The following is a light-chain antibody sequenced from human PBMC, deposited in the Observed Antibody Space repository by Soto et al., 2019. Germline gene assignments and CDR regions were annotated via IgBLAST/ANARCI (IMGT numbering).Light chain of an antibody. CDR2: EVT. CDR3: SSYAGSNNRVV. CDR1: SSDVGAYDF. J-gene: IGLJ2*01. Sequence: QSALTQPASVSGSPGQSITISCTGTSSDVGAYDFVSWYQHRPGKAPQLMIYEVTKRPSGVPDRFSGSKSGNTASLTVSGLQAEDEADYYCSSYAGSNNRVVFGGGTKLTVL. V-gene: IGLV2-8*01.